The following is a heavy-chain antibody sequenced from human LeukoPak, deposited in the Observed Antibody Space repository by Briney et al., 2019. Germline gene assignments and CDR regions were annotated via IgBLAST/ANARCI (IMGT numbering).Heavy chain of an antibody. Sequence: AGGSLRLSCAASGLRFDNAWMSWVRQAPGKGLEWVANIKQDGSEKYYVDSVKGRFTISRDNAKNSLYLQMNSLRAEDTAVYYCARSSKSNWNDDHYFDYWGQGTLVTVSS. J-gene: IGHJ4*02. CDR3: ARSSKSNWNDDHYFDY. CDR2: IKQDGSEK. D-gene: IGHD1-1*01. CDR1: GLRFDNAW. V-gene: IGHV3-7*01.